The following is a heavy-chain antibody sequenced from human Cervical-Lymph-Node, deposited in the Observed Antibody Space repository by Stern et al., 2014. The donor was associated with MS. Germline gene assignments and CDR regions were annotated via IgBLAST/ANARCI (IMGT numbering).Heavy chain of an antibody. J-gene: IGHJ5*02. CDR1: CYTFTSYG. V-gene: IGHV1-18*01. CDR2: ISAYNGNT. D-gene: IGHD6-19*01. Sequence: VQLVESGAEVKKPGASVKVSCKASCYTFTSYGISWVRQAPGQGLEWMGWISAYNGNTNYAQKLQGRVTMTTDTSTSTAYMELRSLRSDDTAVYYCAREEEWAGIRYWFDPWGQGTLVTVSS. CDR3: AREEEWAGIRYWFDP.